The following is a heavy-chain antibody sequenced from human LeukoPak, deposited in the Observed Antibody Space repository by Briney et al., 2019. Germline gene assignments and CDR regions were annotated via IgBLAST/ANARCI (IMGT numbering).Heavy chain of an antibody. V-gene: IGHV1-46*01. CDR3: ARDTRDYGDYHYGMDV. CDR2: INPSGGST. D-gene: IGHD4-17*01. CDR1: GYTFTSYY. Sequence: ASVKVSCKASGYTFTSYYMHWVRQAPGQGLEWMGIINPSGGSTSYAQKFQGRVTMTRDTSTSTVYMELSSLRSEDTAVYYCARDTRDYGDYHYGMDVWGQGTTVTVSS. J-gene: IGHJ6*02.